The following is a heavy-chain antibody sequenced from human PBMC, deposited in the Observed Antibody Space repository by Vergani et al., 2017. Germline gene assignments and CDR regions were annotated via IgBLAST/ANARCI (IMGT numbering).Heavy chain of an antibody. J-gene: IGHJ6*02. CDR2: INPNSGGT. CDR3: ARDQGSGTNRHHYGMDV. D-gene: IGHD3-10*01. CDR1: GYTFTGYY. V-gene: IGHV1-2*02. Sequence: QVQLVQSGAEVKKPGASVKVSCKASGYTFTGYYMHWVRQAPGQGLEWMGWINPNSGGTNYAQKFQGRVTMTRDTSISTAYMGLSRLRSDDTAVYYCARDQGSGTNRHHYGMDVWGQGATVTMSS.